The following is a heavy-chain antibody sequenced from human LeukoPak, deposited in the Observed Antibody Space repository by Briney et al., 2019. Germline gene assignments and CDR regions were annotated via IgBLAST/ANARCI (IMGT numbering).Heavy chain of an antibody. V-gene: IGHV3-53*01. J-gene: IGHJ2*01. Sequence: GSLRLSCAASGFTVSSNYMSWVRQAPGKGLEWVSVIYSGVSTYYADSVKGRFTISRDNSKNTLYLQMNSLRAEDTALCYCARDRRYYDSSGYYFHWYFDLWGRGTLVTVSS. CDR1: GFTVSSNY. CDR3: ARDRRYYDSSGYYFHWYFDL. D-gene: IGHD3-22*01. CDR2: IYSGVST.